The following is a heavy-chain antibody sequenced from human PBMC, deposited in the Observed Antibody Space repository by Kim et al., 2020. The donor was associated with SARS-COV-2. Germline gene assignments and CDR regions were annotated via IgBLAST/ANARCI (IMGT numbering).Heavy chain of an antibody. CDR1: GFTFNIYA. J-gene: IGHJ5*01. CDR3: AKEDYLVVEAANWLDS. V-gene: IGHV3-23*01. D-gene: IGHD2-15*01. Sequence: GGSLRLSCAASGFTFNIYAMSWVRQAPGKGLEWVSVISGSGTKTFYAAFVKGRFTISRDNSKNMLYLEMNSLRVEDTAVYYCAKEDYLVVEAANWLDSWG. CDR2: ISGSGTKT.